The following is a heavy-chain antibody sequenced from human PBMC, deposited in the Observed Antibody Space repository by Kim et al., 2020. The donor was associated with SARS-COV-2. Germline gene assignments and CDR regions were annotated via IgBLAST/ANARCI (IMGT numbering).Heavy chain of an antibody. J-gene: IGHJ3*02. V-gene: IGHV4-4*07. CDR2: IYTSGST. Sequence: SETLSLTCTVSGGSISSYYWSWIRQPAGKGLEWIGRIYTSGSTNYNPSLKSRVTMSVDTSKNQFSLKLSSVTAADTAVYYCARDSGPGNWNDQVFDAFDIWGQGTIVTVSS. D-gene: IGHD1-20*01. CDR3: ARDSGPGNWNDQVFDAFDI. CDR1: GGSISSYY.